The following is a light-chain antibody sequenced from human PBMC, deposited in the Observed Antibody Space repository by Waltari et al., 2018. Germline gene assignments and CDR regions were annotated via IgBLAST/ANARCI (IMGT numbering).Light chain of an antibody. V-gene: IGKV4-1*01. CDR3: QQYYGTLRS. Sequence: DIVMTQSPDLLAVSVGERATISCNSPQSLTYKANKRNYLAWYQKKFGQPPKLLIYWASIRESGVPDRFTGSGSGKEFTLTITNLQAEDVAVYYCQQYYGTLRSFGQGTRLEIK. CDR1: QSLTYKANKRNY. J-gene: IGKJ1*01. CDR2: WAS.